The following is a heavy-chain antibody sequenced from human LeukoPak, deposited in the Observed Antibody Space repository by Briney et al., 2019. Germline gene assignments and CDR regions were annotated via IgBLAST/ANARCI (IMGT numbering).Heavy chain of an antibody. CDR3: ARAHLAVAGTGWFDP. CDR1: GGTFRSYA. V-gene: IGHV1-69*05. D-gene: IGHD6-19*01. Sequence: SVKVSCKASGGTFRSYAISWVRQAPGQGPEWMGRIIPIFGTTSYAQKFQGRVTITTDECTSTAYMELSSLRSEDTAVYYCARAHLAVAGTGWFDPWGQGTLVTVSS. J-gene: IGHJ5*02. CDR2: IIPIFGTT.